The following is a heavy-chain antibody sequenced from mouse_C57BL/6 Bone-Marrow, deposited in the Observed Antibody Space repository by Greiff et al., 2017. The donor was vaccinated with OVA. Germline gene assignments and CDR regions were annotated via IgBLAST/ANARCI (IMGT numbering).Heavy chain of an antibody. CDR3: AIYYGYPWFAY. Sequence: VQLVESGPGLVQPSQSLSITCTVSGFSLTSYGVHWGRQSPGKGLEWLGVIWRGGSTDYNAAFMSRLRITQDNSKSQFFFVMNSLQAVDTAIYYCAIYYGYPWFAYWGQGTLVTVSA. J-gene: IGHJ3*01. CDR1: GFSLTSYG. CDR2: IWRGGST. D-gene: IGHD2-2*01. V-gene: IGHV2-5*01.